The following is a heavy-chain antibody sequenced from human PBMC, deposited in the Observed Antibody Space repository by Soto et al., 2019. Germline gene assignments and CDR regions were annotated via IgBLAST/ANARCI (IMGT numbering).Heavy chain of an antibody. CDR1: GFTFRDYS. J-gene: IGHJ5*02. CDR2: IHSSGATI. D-gene: IGHD1-1*01. Sequence: QVQLVESGGGLVKPGGSLRLSCAASGFTFRDYSMSWIRQAPGKGLEWVSYIHSSGATIYYADSVKGRFTISRDNAKNSLYLQMNSLRAEDTALYYCARAVNWNEFDPWGQGTLVTVSS. V-gene: IGHV3-11*01. CDR3: ARAVNWNEFDP.